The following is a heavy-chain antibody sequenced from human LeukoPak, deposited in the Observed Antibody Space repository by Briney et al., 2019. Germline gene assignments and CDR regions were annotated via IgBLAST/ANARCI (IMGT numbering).Heavy chain of an antibody. V-gene: IGHV3-23*01. CDR2: ISGGGGGT. Sequence: GGSLRLSCAASGFTFSNYAMTWVRQAPGKGLEWVSTISGGGGGTYYADSVKGRFTISRDNSKNTLYLQMNSLRAEDTAVYYCAKRVVAAQGDNWFDPWGQGTLVTVSS. CDR3: AKRVVAAQGDNWFDP. D-gene: IGHD2-15*01. CDR1: GFTFSNYA. J-gene: IGHJ5*02.